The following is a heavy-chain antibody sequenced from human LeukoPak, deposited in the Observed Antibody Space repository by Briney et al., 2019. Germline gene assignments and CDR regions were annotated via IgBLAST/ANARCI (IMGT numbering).Heavy chain of an antibody. J-gene: IGHJ4*02. CDR3: ARAPGIAESGKLFDY. Sequence: PSQTLSLTCTVSGGSISSGSYYWSWIRQPAGKGLEWIGRIYTSGSTNYNPSLKSRVTISVDTSKNQFSLKLSSVSAADTAVYYCARAPGIAESGKLFDYWGQGTLVTVSS. V-gene: IGHV4-61*02. D-gene: IGHD6-19*01. CDR1: GGSISSGSYY. CDR2: IYTSGST.